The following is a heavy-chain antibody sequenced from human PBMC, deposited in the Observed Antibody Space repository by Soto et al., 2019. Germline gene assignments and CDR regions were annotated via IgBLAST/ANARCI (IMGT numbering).Heavy chain of an antibody. CDR3: ARFEYSSSSGGSYYYGMDV. CDR2: IDPSDSYT. Sequence: ESLKISCKGYGYSFTSYWISWVRQMPGKGLEWMGRIDPSDSYTNYSPSFQGHVTISADKSISTAYLQWSSLKASDTAMYYCARFEYSSSSGGSYYYGMDVWGQGTTVTASS. J-gene: IGHJ6*02. D-gene: IGHD6-6*01. V-gene: IGHV5-10-1*01. CDR1: GYSFTSYW.